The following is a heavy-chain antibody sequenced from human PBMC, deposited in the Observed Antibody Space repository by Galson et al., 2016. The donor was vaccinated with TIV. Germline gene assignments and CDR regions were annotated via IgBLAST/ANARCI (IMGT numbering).Heavy chain of an antibody. CDR2: ICWDDDK. D-gene: IGHD2-2*01. J-gene: IGHJ3*01. CDR1: GFSLSTSGAG. V-gene: IGHV2-5*02. CDR3: AHRSCTRTNCLSAFDV. Sequence: PALVKPTQTLTLTCTFSGFSLSTSGAGVGWIRQPPGKALEWLALICWDDDKRYRTSLKTRIAITKDTSKNQVVLTLTNMNPVDTATYYCAHRSCTRTNCLSAFDVWGQGTMVTVSS.